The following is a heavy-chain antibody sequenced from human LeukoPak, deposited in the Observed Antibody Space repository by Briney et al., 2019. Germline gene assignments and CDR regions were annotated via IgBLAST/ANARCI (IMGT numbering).Heavy chain of an antibody. D-gene: IGHD6-19*01. Sequence: PGGSLRLSCAASGFTFSTYTMNWVRQAPGKGLEWVSSISSSASDIRYADAVRGRFTVSRDNSKNSLYLKMNSLRAEDTAVYYCARKGAGTSASHFDYWGQGTLVTVSS. CDR1: GFTFSTYT. J-gene: IGHJ4*02. CDR2: ISSSASDI. V-gene: IGHV3-21*01. CDR3: ARKGAGTSASHFDY.